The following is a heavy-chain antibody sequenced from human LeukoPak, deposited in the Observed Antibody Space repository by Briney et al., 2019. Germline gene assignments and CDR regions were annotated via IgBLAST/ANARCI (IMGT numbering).Heavy chain of an antibody. D-gene: IGHD6-13*01. CDR2: IYYSGST. CDR1: GGSVSTTDYY. CDR3: ARDRDSSWYDY. J-gene: IGHJ4*02. V-gene: IGHV4-61*08. Sequence: SETLSLTCTVSGGSVSTTDYYWGWFRQPPGKGLEWIGYIYYSGSTNYNPSLKSRVTISVDTSKNQFSLKLSSVTAADTAVYYCARDRDSSWYDYWGQGTLVTVSS.